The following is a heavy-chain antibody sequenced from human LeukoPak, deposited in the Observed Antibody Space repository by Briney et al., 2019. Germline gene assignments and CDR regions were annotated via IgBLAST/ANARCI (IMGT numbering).Heavy chain of an antibody. CDR1: GFTFSSYA. CDR2: ISSNGGST. CDR3: ARDNGAGVVTSFCFDY. Sequence: GGSLRLSCAASGFTFSSYAMHWVRQAPGKGLEYVSAISSNGGSTYYANSVKGRLTISRDNSKNTLYLQMGSLRAEDMAVYYCARDNGAGVVTSFCFDYWGQGTLVTVSS. J-gene: IGHJ4*02. D-gene: IGHD4-23*01. V-gene: IGHV3-64*01.